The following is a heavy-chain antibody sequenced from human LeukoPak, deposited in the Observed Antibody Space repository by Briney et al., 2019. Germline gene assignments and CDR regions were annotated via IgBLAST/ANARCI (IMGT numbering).Heavy chain of an antibody. CDR3: ARREPGGWYVY. CDR2: IYYSGST. Sequence: SETLSLTCTVSGGSISSYFWSWIRQPPGKGLEWIGYIYYSGSTNYNYNPSLKSRVTLSVDTSKNHFSLKLSSVTAADTAVYYCARREPGGWYVYWGQGTLVTVSS. D-gene: IGHD6-19*01. V-gene: IGHV4-59*01. CDR1: GGSISSYF. J-gene: IGHJ4*02.